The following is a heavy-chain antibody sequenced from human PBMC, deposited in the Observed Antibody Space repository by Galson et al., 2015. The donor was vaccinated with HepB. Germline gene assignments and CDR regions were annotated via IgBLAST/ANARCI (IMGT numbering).Heavy chain of an antibody. J-gene: IGHJ3*02. CDR2: IRQDGSEK. Sequence: FSSYWMSWVRQAPGKGLEWVANIRQDGSEKYYVDSVKGRFTIPRDNAKNSLYLQMNSLRAEDTAVYYCARYSYGSEKDAFDIWGQRTMVTVSS. CDR1: FSSYW. CDR3: ARYSYGSEKDAFDI. D-gene: IGHD5-18*01. V-gene: IGHV3-7*01.